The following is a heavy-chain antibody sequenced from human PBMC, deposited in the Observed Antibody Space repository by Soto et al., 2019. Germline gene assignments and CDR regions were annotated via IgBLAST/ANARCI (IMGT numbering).Heavy chain of an antibody. CDR2: INHSGSS. J-gene: IGHJ4*02. CDR3: ARGSLPSRGVFGY. D-gene: IGHD3-10*01. V-gene: IGHV4-34*01. Sequence: SETLSLTCAVYGGSFSGNYWTWIRQPPGKGLEWIAEINHSGSSNYNPTLRSRVTISIDTAKNQFSLRLSSVTAADTAVYYCARGSLPSRGVFGYWGEGTQVTVSS. CDR1: GGSFSGNY.